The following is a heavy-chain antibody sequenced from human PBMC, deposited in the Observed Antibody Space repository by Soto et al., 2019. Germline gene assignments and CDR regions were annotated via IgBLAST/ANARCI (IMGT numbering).Heavy chain of an antibody. CDR2: IKQDGSEK. CDR1: GFTFSSYW. V-gene: IGHV3-7*05. CDR3: ARERRAARLYINYYYYYGMDV. D-gene: IGHD6-6*01. Sequence: GGSLRLSCAASGFTFSSYWMSWVRQAPGKGLEWVANIKQDGSEKYYVDSVKGRFTISRDNAKNSLDLQMNSLRAEDTAVYYCARERRAARLYINYYYYYGMDVWGQGTTVTVSS. J-gene: IGHJ6*02.